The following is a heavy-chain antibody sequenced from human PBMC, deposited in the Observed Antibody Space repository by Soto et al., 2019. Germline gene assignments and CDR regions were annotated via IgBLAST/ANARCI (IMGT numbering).Heavy chain of an antibody. CDR2: ISGSGGVT. V-gene: IGHV3-23*01. Sequence: EVQLLESGGGLVQPGGSLRLSCTTSGFTFSSYAMAWVRQAPGKGLEWVSLISGSGGVTYYADSVKGRFTVSRDNSKNTIYRQLSSLRAEDTAGYYCAKDRTGQYYFDCWSQGTLVTVSS. CDR3: AKDRTGQYYFDC. J-gene: IGHJ4*02. CDR1: GFTFSSYA. D-gene: IGHD3-16*01.